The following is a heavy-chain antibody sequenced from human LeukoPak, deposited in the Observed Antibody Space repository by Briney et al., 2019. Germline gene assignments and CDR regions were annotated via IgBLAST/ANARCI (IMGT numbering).Heavy chain of an antibody. CDR2: IRYDGSNK. J-gene: IGHJ4*02. V-gene: IGHV3-30*02. Sequence: PGGSLRLSCAASGFTFSSYGMHWVRQAPGKGLEGVAFIRYDGSNKYYADSVKGRFTISRDNSKNTLYLQMNSLRAEDTAVYYCAKDLPGGVPAAKGDYWGQGTLVTVSS. D-gene: IGHD2-2*01. CDR1: GFTFSSYG. CDR3: AKDLPGGVPAAKGDY.